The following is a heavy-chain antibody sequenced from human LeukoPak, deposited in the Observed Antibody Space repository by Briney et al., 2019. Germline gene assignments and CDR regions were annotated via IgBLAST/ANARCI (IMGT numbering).Heavy chain of an antibody. CDR2: INGGNGNT. J-gene: IGHJ4*02. Sequence: ASVKVSCKASGYTFSTYAIHWVRQAPGQRLEWMGYINGGNGNTRYSPDFKGRATFTRDTSATTAYMEVSSLRSEDMTVYYCARSPGWWALDYWGQGTLVPVSS. CDR1: GYTFSTYA. CDR3: ARSPGWWALDY. V-gene: IGHV1-3*03. D-gene: IGHD2-8*02.